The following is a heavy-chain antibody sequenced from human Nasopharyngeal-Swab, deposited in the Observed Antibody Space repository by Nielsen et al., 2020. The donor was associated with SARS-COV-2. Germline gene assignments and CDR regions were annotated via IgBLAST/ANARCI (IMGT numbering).Heavy chain of an antibody. CDR1: GGSVSSGSYY. CDR3: ARVLRSGSYYAFDI. Sequence: SETLSLTCTVSGGSVSSGSYYWSWIRQPAGKGLEWIGRIYTSGSTNYNPSLKSRVTMSVDTSKNQFSLKLSSVTAADTAVYYCARVLRSGSYYAFDIWGQGTMVTVSS. CDR2: IYTSGST. V-gene: IGHV4-61*02. J-gene: IGHJ3*02. D-gene: IGHD3-10*01.